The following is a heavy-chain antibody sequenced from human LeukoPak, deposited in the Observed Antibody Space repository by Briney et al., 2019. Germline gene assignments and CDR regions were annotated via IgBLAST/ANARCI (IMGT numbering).Heavy chain of an antibody. Sequence: PGRSLRLSCAAPGFTFSSYGMHWVRQAPGKGLEWVAVIWYDGSNKYYADSVKGRFTISRDNSKNTLYLQMNSLRAEDTAVYYCAREESDDPHFYYYYGMDVWGQGTTVTVSS. J-gene: IGHJ6*02. CDR2: IWYDGSNK. D-gene: IGHD3-16*01. CDR1: GFTFSSYG. V-gene: IGHV3-33*01. CDR3: AREESDDPHFYYYYGMDV.